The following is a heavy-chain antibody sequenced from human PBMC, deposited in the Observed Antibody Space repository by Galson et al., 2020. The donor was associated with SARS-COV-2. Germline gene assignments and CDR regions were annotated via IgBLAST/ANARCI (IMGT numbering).Heavy chain of an antibody. CDR3: TRGSNSSPFDLFDP. CDR2: INPNSGDT. Sequence: GESLKISCKASGYTFSGHYMHWVRLAPGQGLEWMGRINPNSGDTDVAQKFQGRVTMTTDTSLTTAYMELSRLTSDDPAVYYCTRGSNSSPFDLFDPWGQGTLVTVSS. CDR1: GYTFSGHY. V-gene: IGHV1-2*06. D-gene: IGHD3-10*01. J-gene: IGHJ5*02.